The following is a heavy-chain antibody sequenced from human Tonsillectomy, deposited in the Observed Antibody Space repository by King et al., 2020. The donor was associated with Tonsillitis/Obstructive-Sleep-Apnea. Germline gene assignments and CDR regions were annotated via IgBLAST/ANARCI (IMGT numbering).Heavy chain of an antibody. CDR3: ASDGGGYAMWDLDD. Sequence: QLVQSGGGLVQPGGSLRLSCAASGFTFSSSWMCWVRQAPGKGLEWVANIKKEGSEKYSVDSGKGGFTISRDNAKNSLYMQMNSLRAEDTAVYYCASDGGGYAMWDLDDWGQGTLVTVSS. D-gene: IGHD2-15*01. V-gene: IGHV3-7*01. J-gene: IGHJ4*02. CDR2: IKKEGSEK. CDR1: GFTFSSSW.